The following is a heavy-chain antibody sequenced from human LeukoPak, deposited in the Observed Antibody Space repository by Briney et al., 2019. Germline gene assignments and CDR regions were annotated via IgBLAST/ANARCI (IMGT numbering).Heavy chain of an antibody. CDR3: ATDAHCSGGSCYYYFDY. V-gene: IGHV1-24*01. Sequence: ASVTVSCKVSGYTLTELSMHWVRQAPGKGLEWMGGFDPEDGETIYAQKFQGRVTMTEDTSTDTAYMELSSLRSEDTAVYYCATDAHCSGGSCYYYFDYWGQGTLVTVSS. J-gene: IGHJ4*02. CDR1: GYTLTELS. CDR2: FDPEDGET. D-gene: IGHD2-15*01.